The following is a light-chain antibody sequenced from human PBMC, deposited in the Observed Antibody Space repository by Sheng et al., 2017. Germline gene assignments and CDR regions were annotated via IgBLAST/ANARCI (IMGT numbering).Light chain of an antibody. J-gene: IGKJ3*01. CDR1: QNIGRW. V-gene: IGKV1-5*03. Sequence: DIQMTQSPSTLSASVGDRVTITCRASQNIGRWLAWYQHKPGKAPKLLINKASSLESGVPSRFSGSGSGTEFTLTITSLQPDDFAIYYCQQYSSFVTFGPGTKVDMK. CDR3: QQYSSFVT. CDR2: KAS.